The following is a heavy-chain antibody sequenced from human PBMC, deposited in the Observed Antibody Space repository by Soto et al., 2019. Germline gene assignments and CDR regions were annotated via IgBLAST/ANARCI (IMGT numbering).Heavy chain of an antibody. CDR3: TTDKGGYDFNDAFDI. V-gene: IGHV3-15*01. J-gene: IGHJ3*02. Sequence: PGGSLRLSCAASGFTFSNAWMSWVRQAPGKGLEWVGRIKSKTDGGTTDYAAPVKGRFTISRDDSKNTLYLQMNSLKTEDTAVYYCTTDKGGYDFNDAFDIWGQGTMVTVSS. CDR1: GFTFSNAW. D-gene: IGHD5-12*01. CDR2: IKSKTDGGTT.